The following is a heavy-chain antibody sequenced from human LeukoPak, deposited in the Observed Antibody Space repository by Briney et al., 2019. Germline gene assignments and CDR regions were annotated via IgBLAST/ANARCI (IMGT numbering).Heavy chain of an antibody. D-gene: IGHD2-15*01. CDR3: TRGGGGGIKWFDP. CDR2: INPNSGGT. Sequence: GASVKVSCKASGYTLTGYYIHWVRQAPGQGLEWMGWINPNSGGTNYAQKFQGRVTMTWDTSINTANMDLSSLRSDDTAIYYCTRGGGGGIKWFDPWGQGTLVTVSS. CDR1: GYTLTGYY. V-gene: IGHV1-2*02. J-gene: IGHJ5*02.